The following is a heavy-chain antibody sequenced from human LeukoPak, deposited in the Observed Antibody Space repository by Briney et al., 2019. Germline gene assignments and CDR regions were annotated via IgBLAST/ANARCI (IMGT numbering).Heavy chain of an antibody. D-gene: IGHD3-22*01. J-gene: IGHJ4*02. CDR2: INYSGST. CDR3: AREGYYYDSSGTI. Sequence: SETLSLTCTVSGGSISNYYWSWIRQPPGKGLEWIAYINYSGSTNYNPSLKSRVTMSVDTSKNQFSLKLSSVTAADTAVYYCAREGYYYDSSGTIWGQGTLVTVSS. CDR1: GGSISNYY. V-gene: IGHV4-59*12.